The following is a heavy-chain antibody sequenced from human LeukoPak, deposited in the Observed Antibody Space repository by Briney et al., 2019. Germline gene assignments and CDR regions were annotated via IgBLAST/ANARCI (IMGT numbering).Heavy chain of an antibody. D-gene: IGHD3-10*01. J-gene: IGHJ6*02. CDR1: GNYW. V-gene: IGHV3-74*01. CDR3: ARGPLYYYGSGSYDYYYGMDV. Sequence: PGGSLRLSCAASGNYWMHWVRQVPGKGLVWVSHINSDGSSTSYADSVKGRFTISRDNAKNTLYLQMNSLRAEDTAVYYCARGPLYYYGSGSYDYYYGMDVWGQGTTVTVSS. CDR2: INSDGSST.